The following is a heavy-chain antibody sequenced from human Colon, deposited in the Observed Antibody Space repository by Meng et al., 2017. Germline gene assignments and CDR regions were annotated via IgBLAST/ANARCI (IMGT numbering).Heavy chain of an antibody. J-gene: IGHJ4*01. CDR2: INYSGTT. V-gene: IGHV4-39*01. CDR1: GDSISSSDSY. D-gene: IGHD3-10*01. CDR3: ARRAVRGDIDY. Sequence: QVQLQESGPGLVKPSETLSLTCSVSGDSISSSDSYWGWIRQAPGKGLEWMGSINYSGTTYYHSSLKSRVTISVDTSKMQFSLRLTSVTAADTAVYYCARRAVRGDIDYWGHGTLVTVSS.